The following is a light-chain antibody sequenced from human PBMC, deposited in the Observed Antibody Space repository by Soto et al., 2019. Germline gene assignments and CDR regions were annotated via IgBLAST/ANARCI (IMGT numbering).Light chain of an antibody. V-gene: IGLV2-11*01. Sequence: QSALTQPRSVSGSPGQSVTISCTGTSSDVGDFNYVSWYQQHPGKAPKLMIYDVRKRPSGVPDRFSGSKSGNTASLTISGLQAEDEADYYCCSYAGSIAVFGTGTKLTVL. CDR3: CSYAGSIAV. CDR2: DVR. CDR1: SSDVGDFNY. J-gene: IGLJ1*01.